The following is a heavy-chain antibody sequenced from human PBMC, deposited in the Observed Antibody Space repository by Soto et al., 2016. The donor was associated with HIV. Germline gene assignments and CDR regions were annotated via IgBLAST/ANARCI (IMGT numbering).Heavy chain of an antibody. Sequence: QVQLQGSGPGLVKPSETLSLTCTVSGGSISSYYWSWIRQPPGKGLEWIGYIYYTGSTNYNPSLKSRVTISVDTSKNQFSLKLSSVTAADTAVYYCARDLGGMDVWGQRATVTVSS. CDR3: ARDLGGMDV. V-gene: IGHV4-59*01. D-gene: IGHD3-3*01. CDR1: GGSISSYY. J-gene: IGHJ6*01. CDR2: IYYTGST.